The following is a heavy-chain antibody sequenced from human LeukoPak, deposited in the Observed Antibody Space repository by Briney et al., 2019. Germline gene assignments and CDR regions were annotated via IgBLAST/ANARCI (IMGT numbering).Heavy chain of an antibody. D-gene: IGHD4-17*01. CDR3: AKSTYGERYFDY. J-gene: IGHJ4*02. V-gene: IGHV3-30*18. CDR1: GFTFSSYE. CDR2: ISYDGSNK. Sequence: GGSLRLSCAASGFTFSSYEMNWVRQAPGKGLEWVAIISYDGSNKYYADSVKGQFTISRDNSKNTLYLQMNSLRAEDTAVYYCAKSTYGERYFDYWGQGTLVTVSS.